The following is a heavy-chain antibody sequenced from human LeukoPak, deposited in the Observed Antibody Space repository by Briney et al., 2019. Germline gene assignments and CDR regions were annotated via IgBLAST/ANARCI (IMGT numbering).Heavy chain of an antibody. D-gene: IGHD1-26*01. CDR3: AKDQSGGSYYPFDY. CDR2: ISGSGTTT. J-gene: IGHJ4*02. CDR1: GFTFRNYA. Sequence: PGGSLRLSCAASGFTFRNYAMTWVRQTPGKGLELVSVISGSGTTTYYADSVKGRFTISRDNSNNTLYLQMNSLRAEDTALYYCAKDQSGGSYYPFDYWGQGTLVTVSS. V-gene: IGHV3-23*01.